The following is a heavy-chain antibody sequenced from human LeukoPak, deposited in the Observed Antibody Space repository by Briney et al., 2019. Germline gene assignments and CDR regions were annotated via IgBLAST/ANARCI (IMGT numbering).Heavy chain of an antibody. CDR2: ISSSGSTI. V-gene: IGHV3-48*03. CDR1: GFTFSSYE. J-gene: IGHJ4*02. CDR3: AKCGYYYYDSRGYFDY. D-gene: IGHD3-22*01. Sequence: GGSLRLSCAASGFTFSSYEMNWVRQAPGKGLEWVSYISSSGSTIYYADSVKGRFTISRDNSKNTLYLQMNSLRAEDTAVYYCAKCGYYYYDSRGYFDYWGQGTLVTVSS.